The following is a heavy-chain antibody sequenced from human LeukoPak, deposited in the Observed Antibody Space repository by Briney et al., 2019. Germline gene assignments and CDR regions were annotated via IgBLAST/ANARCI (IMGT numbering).Heavy chain of an antibody. CDR1: GFTFSNYG. V-gene: IGHV3-48*01. J-gene: IGHJ5*02. CDR2: ISSSSSTI. CDR3: AKAGP. Sequence: GGSLRLSCAASGFTFSNYGLSWVRQAPGKGLEWVSYISSSSSTIYYADSVKGRFTISRDNAKNSLYLQTNSLRAEDTAVYYCAKAGPWGQGTLVTVSS.